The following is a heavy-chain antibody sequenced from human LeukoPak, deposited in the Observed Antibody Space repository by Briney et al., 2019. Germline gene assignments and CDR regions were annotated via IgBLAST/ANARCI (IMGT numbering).Heavy chain of an antibody. V-gene: IGHV3-74*01. CDR2: VDSDGSST. CDR3: ARDGILGSHDY. D-gene: IGHD3-3*02. CDR1: GFTFSSYW. J-gene: IGHJ4*02. Sequence: PGGSLRLSCAASGFTFSSYWMHWVRQAPGKGLVWVSRVDSDGSSTSYADSVEGRFTISRDNTKNTLSLQMNSLRAEDTAVYYCARDGILGSHDYWGQGTLVTVSS.